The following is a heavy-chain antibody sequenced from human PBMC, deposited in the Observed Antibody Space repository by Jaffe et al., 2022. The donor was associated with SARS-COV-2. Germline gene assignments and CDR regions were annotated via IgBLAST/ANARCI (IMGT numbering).Heavy chain of an antibody. D-gene: IGHD1-26*01. Sequence: QVQLVQSGGEVKKPGASVKVSCKASDYTFTNYGVTWVRQAPGQGLEWMGWINGYNGNTNYAQKFQGRVTMTADASTSTAYMEVKSLRTDDTAVYYCGRSQDPTLIDYWGQGTLVTVSS. CDR2: INGYNGNT. CDR3: GRSQDPTLIDY. J-gene: IGHJ4*02. CDR1: DYTFTNYG. V-gene: IGHV1-18*01.